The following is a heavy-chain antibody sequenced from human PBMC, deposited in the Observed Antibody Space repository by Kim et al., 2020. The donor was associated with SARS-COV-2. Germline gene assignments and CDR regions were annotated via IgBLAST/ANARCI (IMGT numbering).Heavy chain of an antibody. Sequence: GGSLRLSCAASGFTFSNYVMSWVRQAPGKGLEWVSAISGSGDSTYYADSVKGRFTISRDNWKNTLYLQMNSLRAEDTALYYCAKWGSSSWVDYWCQGTLVTVSS. CDR1: GFTFSNYV. V-gene: IGHV3-23*01. D-gene: IGHD6-13*01. CDR2: ISGSGDST. J-gene: IGHJ4*02. CDR3: AKWGSSSWVDY.